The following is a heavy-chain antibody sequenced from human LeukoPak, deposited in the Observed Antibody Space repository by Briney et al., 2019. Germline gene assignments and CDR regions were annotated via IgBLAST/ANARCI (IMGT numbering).Heavy chain of an antibody. CDR1: GGTFSSYA. D-gene: IGHD3-10*01. CDR3: ARSGFGEFSYNWFDP. V-gene: IGHV1-69*04. CDR2: IIPILGIA. J-gene: IGHJ5*02. Sequence: GASVKVSCKASGGTFSSYAISWVRQAPGQGLEWMGRIIPILGIANYAQKFQGRVTITADKSTSTAYMELSSLRSEDTAVYYYARSGFGEFSYNWFDPWGQGTLVTVSS.